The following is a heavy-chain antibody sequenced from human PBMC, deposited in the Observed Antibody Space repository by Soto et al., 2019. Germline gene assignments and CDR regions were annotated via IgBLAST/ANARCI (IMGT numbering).Heavy chain of an antibody. CDR1: GFTFRSYG. Sequence: QMQLVASGGGVVQPGRSLRLSCAASGFTFRSYGIHWVRQAPGKGLEWVALIWFDGSKKYYVDSVNGRFAVSRDNSKNTLYLQMNSLRVEDTAVYYCARDRLVPYGYGMDVWGQGTTVTVSS. J-gene: IGHJ6*02. CDR2: IWFDGSKK. D-gene: IGHD2-2*01. CDR3: ARDRLVPYGYGMDV. V-gene: IGHV3-33*01.